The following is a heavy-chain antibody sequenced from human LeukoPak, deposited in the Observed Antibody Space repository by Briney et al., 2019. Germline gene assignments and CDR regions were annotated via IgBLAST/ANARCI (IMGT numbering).Heavy chain of an antibody. J-gene: IGHJ3*02. CDR1: GYTFHNYD. CDR3: ARGGTIYDSILEDAFDI. Sequence: ASVKVSCKASGYTFHNYDIKWVRQATGQGLEWVGWMNPNSGNTGYAQELQGRGTITRNPSMSTAFMELSSLRSEGTAVYYCARGGTIYDSILEDAFDIWGQGTMVTVSS. V-gene: IGHV1-8*01. CDR2: MNPNSGNT. D-gene: IGHD3-22*01.